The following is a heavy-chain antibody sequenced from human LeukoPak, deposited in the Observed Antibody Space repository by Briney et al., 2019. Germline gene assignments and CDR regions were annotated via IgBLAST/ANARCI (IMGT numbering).Heavy chain of an antibody. V-gene: IGHV4-59*01. CDR1: GGSISNYY. CDR3: ARDAAATSPNYYYH. J-gene: IGHJ4*02. D-gene: IGHD6-25*01. CDR2: IYYSGST. Sequence: SETLSVTCTVSGGSISNYYWSWIRQPPGKGLEWLGYIYYSGSTNYNPSLKSRVTFSVDTSKNKFSLKLTSVTAADTAVYYCARDAAATSPNYYYHWGLGTLVTVSS.